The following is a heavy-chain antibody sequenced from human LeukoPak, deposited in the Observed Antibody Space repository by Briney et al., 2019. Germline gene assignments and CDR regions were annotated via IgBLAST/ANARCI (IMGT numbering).Heavy chain of an antibody. Sequence: GGSLRLSCAASGFTFDDYAMHWVRQAPGKGLEWVSGISWNSGSIGYADSVKGRFTISRDNAKNSLYLQMNSLRAEDTAVYYCARGIAAAGPLPFDYWGQGTLVTVSS. CDR3: ARGIAAAGPLPFDY. CDR2: ISWNSGSI. J-gene: IGHJ4*02. V-gene: IGHV3-9*01. CDR1: GFTFDDYA. D-gene: IGHD6-13*01.